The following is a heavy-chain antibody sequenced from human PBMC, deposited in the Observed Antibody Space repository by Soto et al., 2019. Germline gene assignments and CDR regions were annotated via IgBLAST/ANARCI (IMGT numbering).Heavy chain of an antibody. D-gene: IGHD2-21*02. CDR3: ARSGDDYYYYYYMDV. CDR2: IWYDGSNK. Sequence: QVQLVESGGGVVQPGRSLRLSCAASRFTFSSYGMHWVRQAPGKGLEWVAVIWYDGSNKYYADSVKGRFTISRDNSKNTLYLQMTSLRAEDTAVYYCARSGDDYYYYYYMDVWGKGTTVTVSS. V-gene: IGHV3-33*01. CDR1: RFTFSSYG. J-gene: IGHJ6*03.